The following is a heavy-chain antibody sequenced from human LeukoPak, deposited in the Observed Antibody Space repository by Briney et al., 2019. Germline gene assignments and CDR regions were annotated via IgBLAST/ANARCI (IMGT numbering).Heavy chain of an antibody. J-gene: IGHJ4*02. Sequence: GGSLRLSCAASGFTFSSYAMSWVRQAPGKGLEWVSAISGSGGSTYYADSVKGRFTISRDNSKNTLYLQMHSLRAEDTAVYYCAKGFGYYYGSGSYSNFNYWGQGTLVTVSS. V-gene: IGHV3-23*01. D-gene: IGHD3-10*01. CDR2: ISGSGGST. CDR3: AKGFGYYYGSGSYSNFNY. CDR1: GFTFSSYA.